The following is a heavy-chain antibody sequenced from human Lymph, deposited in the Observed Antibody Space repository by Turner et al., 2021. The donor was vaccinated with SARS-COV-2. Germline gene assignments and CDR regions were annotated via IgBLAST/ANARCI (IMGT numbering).Heavy chain of an antibody. J-gene: IGHJ6*02. CDR1: GIIVTWNN. CDR3: ASDLGTYGMDV. V-gene: IGHV3-53*02. D-gene: IGHD6-13*01. Sequence: EVQMVETGGGVMQTGGSLRDSCADQGIIVTWNNMNWVRQAPGKGVGWVSVIYGGNTTYYADSVKGLFTISRDNSKNTLYLQMNSLGVEDTAVYYCASDLGTYGMDVWGQGTTVTVSS. CDR2: IYGGNTT.